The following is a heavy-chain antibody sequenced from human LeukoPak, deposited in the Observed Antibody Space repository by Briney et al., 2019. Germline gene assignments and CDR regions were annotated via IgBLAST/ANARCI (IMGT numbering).Heavy chain of an antibody. V-gene: IGHV1-46*01. CDR3: ARDLFRIGGMKSEGFDY. D-gene: IGHD3-10*01. CDR2: INPSGGST. Sequence: ASVKVSCKASGYTFTNHYMHWVRQAPGQRLEWMGIINPSGGSTSYAQKFQGRVTMTRDTSTSTVYMELSSLRSEDTAVYYCARDLFRIGGMKSEGFDYWGQGTLVTVSS. J-gene: IGHJ4*02. CDR1: GYTFTNHY.